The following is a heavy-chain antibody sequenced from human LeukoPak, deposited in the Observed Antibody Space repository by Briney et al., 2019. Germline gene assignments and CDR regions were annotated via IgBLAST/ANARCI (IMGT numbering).Heavy chain of an antibody. D-gene: IGHD5-12*01. CDR2: INSDGSST. CDR3: AKHRDYETPYNWFDP. CDR1: GFTFSSSW. J-gene: IGHJ5*02. V-gene: IGHV3-74*01. Sequence: GGSLRLSCAASGFTFSSSWMHWVRHAPEKGLVWVSRINSDGSSTSYADSVKGRFTISRDNSKNTLYLQMNSLRAEDTAVYYCAKHRDYETPYNWFDPWGQGTLVTVSS.